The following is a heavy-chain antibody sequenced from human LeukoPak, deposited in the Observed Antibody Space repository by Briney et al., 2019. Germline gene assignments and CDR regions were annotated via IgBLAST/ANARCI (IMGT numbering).Heavy chain of an antibody. D-gene: IGHD3-16*01. CDR3: ARRQGGGFDP. J-gene: IGHJ5*02. CDR2: IKYDSSTI. Sequence: PGGSLRLSCVASGFAFNIYSMNWVRQAPGKGLEWVSYIKYDSSTIYYGDSVKGRFTISRDNAKNSLYLQMNSLRAEDTAVYYCARRQGGGFDPWGQGTLVTVSS. CDR1: GFAFNIYS. V-gene: IGHV3-48*04.